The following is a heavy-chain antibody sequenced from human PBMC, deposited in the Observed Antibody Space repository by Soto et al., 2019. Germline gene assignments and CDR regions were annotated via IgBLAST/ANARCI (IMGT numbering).Heavy chain of an antibody. CDR3: ARVRKTYYYGSGKPDFDY. CDR2: ISAYNGNT. Sequence: VASVKVSCKASGYTFTSYGISWVRQAPGQGLEWMGWISAYNGNTNYAQKLQGRVTMTTDTSTSTAYKELRSLRSDDTAVYYCARVRKTYYYGSGKPDFDYWGQGTLVTVSS. J-gene: IGHJ4*02. D-gene: IGHD3-10*01. CDR1: GYTFTSYG. V-gene: IGHV1-18*04.